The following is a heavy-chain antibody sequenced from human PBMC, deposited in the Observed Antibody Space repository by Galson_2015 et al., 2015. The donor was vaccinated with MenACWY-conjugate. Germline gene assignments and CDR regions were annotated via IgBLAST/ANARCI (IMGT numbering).Heavy chain of an antibody. CDR2: IDPSDSYT. V-gene: IGHV5-10-1*01. Sequence: QSGAEVKKPGQSLRISCQGLGYTFINYWISWVRQTPGKGLEWMARIDPSDSYTNYSPSFKGHVTISVDKGIRTAYLQWSSLEASDTAIYYCARHHRGVGGGMDVWGQGTTVTVSS. CDR1: GYTFINYW. D-gene: IGHD3-16*01. CDR3: ARHHRGVGGGMDV. J-gene: IGHJ6*02.